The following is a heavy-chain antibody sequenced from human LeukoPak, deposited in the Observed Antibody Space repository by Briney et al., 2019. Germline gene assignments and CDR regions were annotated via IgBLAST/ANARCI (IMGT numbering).Heavy chain of an antibody. CDR3: ARDGENDY. J-gene: IGHJ4*02. CDR1: GASISSGDYY. Sequence: SETLSLTCTVSGASISSGDYYWGWVRPPPGKGLEWIGYIYYSGSTYYNPSLKSRVTISVDTSKNQFSLKLSSVTAADTAVYYCARDGENDYWGQGTLVTVSS. CDR2: IYYSGST. V-gene: IGHV4-30-4*01. D-gene: IGHD3-10*01.